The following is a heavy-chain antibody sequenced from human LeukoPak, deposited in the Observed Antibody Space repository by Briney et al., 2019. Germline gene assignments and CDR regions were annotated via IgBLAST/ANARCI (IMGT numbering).Heavy chain of an antibody. CDR1: GNTFTADF. V-gene: IGHV1-2*02. CDR2: INPKSGGT. Sequence: ASLKVSCKASGNTFTADFLHWVRQAPGQGLEWMGWINPKSGGTYYAQRFQGRVTMTRDTSITTAYMEVTSLRSDDTAVYYCAREVGYNYDFWGQGTLVTVSS. J-gene: IGHJ4*02. CDR3: AREVGYNYDF. D-gene: IGHD1-26*01.